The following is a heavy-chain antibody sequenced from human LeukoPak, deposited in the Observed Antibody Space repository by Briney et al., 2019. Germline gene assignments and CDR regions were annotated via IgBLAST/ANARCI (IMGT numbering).Heavy chain of an antibody. D-gene: IGHD6-19*01. CDR3: ARDRHSSGWYCFDY. V-gene: IGHV3-48*02. J-gene: IGHJ4*02. CDR1: GFTFSSYN. Sequence: GGSLRLPCAASGFTFSSYNMNWVRQTPGKGLEWVSYINSGSTTIYYADSVKGRFTISRDNAKNSLYLQMNSLRDEDTAVYYCARDRHSSGWYCFDYWGQGTLVTVSS. CDR2: INSGSTTI.